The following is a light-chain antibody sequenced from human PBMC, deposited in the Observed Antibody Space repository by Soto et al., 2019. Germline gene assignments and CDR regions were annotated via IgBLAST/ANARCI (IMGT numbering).Light chain of an antibody. Sequence: QSALTQPRSVSGSPGQSVTISCTGTSSDVGGYNYVSWYQQHPGKAPKLMIYDVSQRPSGVPDRFSGSKSGNTASLTISGLQAEDEADYHCCSYAGSHFLFGGGTKLTVL. CDR1: SSDVGGYNY. CDR3: CSYAGSHFL. V-gene: IGLV2-11*01. CDR2: DVS. J-gene: IGLJ2*01.